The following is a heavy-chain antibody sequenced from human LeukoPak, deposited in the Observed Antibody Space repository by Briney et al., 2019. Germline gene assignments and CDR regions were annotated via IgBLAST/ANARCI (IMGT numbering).Heavy chain of an antibody. J-gene: IGHJ4*02. CDR3: SRQGTGDELDY. D-gene: IGHD7-27*01. V-gene: IGHV1-2*02. Sequence: ASVKVSCKASGYTLTGNYMHWVRQAPGQGLEWMGWINPNSSGTLYAQKVQGRVTMTRDTSITTAYMELRRLRSDDTAVYYCSRQGTGDELDYWGQGTLVTVSS. CDR2: INPNSSGT. CDR1: GYTLTGNY.